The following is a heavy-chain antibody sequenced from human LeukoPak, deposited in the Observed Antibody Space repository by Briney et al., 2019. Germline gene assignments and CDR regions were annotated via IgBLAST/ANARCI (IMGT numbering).Heavy chain of an antibody. V-gene: IGHV3-30*04. CDR3: ARDTYYYDSSGPEISYYYYGMDV. Sequence: GGSLRLSCAASGFTLSSYAMHWVRQAPGKGLEWVAVISYDGSNKYYADSVKGRFTISRDNSKNTLYLQMNSLRAEDTAVYYCARDTYYYDSSGPEISYYYYGMDVWGQGTTVTVSS. D-gene: IGHD3-22*01. J-gene: IGHJ6*02. CDR1: GFTLSSYA. CDR2: ISYDGSNK.